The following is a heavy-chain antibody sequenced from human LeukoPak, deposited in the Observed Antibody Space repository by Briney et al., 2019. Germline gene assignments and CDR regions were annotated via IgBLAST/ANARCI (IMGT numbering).Heavy chain of an antibody. V-gene: IGHV4-4*02. Sequence: SATLSLSCAVAGGSTSSSNWWRWVRQPPGKGLEWIGEIYHSGSTNYNPCLKSRVTISVDKSKNQFSLKLSSVTAADTAVYYCARGVAVGDGWIFDYWGQGTLVTVSS. CDR2: IYHSGST. CDR3: ARGVAVGDGWIFDY. J-gene: IGHJ4*02. CDR1: GGSTSSSNW. D-gene: IGHD6-19*01.